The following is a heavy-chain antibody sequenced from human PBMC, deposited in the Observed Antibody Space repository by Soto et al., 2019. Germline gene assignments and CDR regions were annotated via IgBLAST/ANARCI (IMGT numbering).Heavy chain of an antibody. CDR1: GFTSNAYY. CDR3: ERGGSYCGGDCFDY. Sequence: QVQLVESGGDLVKPGGSLRLSCAASGFTSNAYYMSWIRQAPGKGLEWVSYISSGTPNTNYADFVKGRFTISRDNAKNSLYLQMNSLRAEDSAVYYCERGGSYCGGDCFDYWGLGTLVTVSS. D-gene: IGHD2-21*02. CDR2: ISSGTPNT. V-gene: IGHV3-11*06. J-gene: IGHJ4*02.